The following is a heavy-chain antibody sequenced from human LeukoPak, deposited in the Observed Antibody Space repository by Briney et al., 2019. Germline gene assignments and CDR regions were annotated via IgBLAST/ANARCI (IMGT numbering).Heavy chain of an antibody. CDR2: ISGSGGST. CDR3: AKDGVSGIAAAGTTGSHWFDP. Sequence: GGSLTLSCAASGFTFSSYAMSWVRQAPGKGLEWVSAISGSGGSTYYADSVKGRFTISRDNSKNTLYLQMNSLRAEDTAVYYCAKDGVSGIAAAGTTGSHWFDPWGQGTLVTVSS. J-gene: IGHJ5*02. D-gene: IGHD6-13*01. V-gene: IGHV3-23*01. CDR1: GFTFSSYA.